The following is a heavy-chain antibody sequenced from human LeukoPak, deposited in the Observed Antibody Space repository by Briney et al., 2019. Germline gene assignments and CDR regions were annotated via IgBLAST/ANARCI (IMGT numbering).Heavy chain of an antibody. CDR3: AITMVRGVITPFDY. D-gene: IGHD3-10*01. V-gene: IGHV1-69*06. Sequence: SVKVSCKASGGTFSSYAISWVRQAPGQGLEWMGGIIPIFGTGNYAQKFQGRVTITADKSTSTAYMELSSLRSEDTAVYYCAITMVRGVITPFDYWGQGTLVTVSS. J-gene: IGHJ4*02. CDR2: IIPIFGTG. CDR1: GGTFSSYA.